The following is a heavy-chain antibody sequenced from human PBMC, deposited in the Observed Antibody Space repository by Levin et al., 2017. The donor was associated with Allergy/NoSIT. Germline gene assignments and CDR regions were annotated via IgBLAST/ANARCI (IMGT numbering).Heavy chain of an antibody. CDR2: IYHSGST. Sequence: TSETLSLTCAVSGGSISSSNWWSWVRQPPGKGLEWIGEIYHSGSTNYNPSLKSRVTISVDKSKNQFSLKLSSVTAADTAVYYCARLGWYSSGSRDDYWGQGTLVTVSS. CDR1: GGSISSSNW. J-gene: IGHJ4*02. V-gene: IGHV4-4*02. CDR3: ARLGWYSSGSRDDY. D-gene: IGHD6-19*01.